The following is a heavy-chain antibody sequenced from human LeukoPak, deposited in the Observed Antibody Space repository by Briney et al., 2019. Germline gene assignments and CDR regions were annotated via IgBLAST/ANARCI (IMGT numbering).Heavy chain of an antibody. V-gene: IGHV3-30*03. CDR2: ISYDGSNK. CDR3: ARDGIAVAGTGRYFDY. Sequence: PGGSLRLSCAASGFTFSNYGMHWVRQAPGKGLEWVAVISYDGSNKYYADSVKGRFTISRDNSKNTLYLQMNSLRAEDTAVYYCARDGIAVAGTGRYFDYWCQGTLVTVSS. D-gene: IGHD6-19*01. CDR1: GFTFSNYG. J-gene: IGHJ4*02.